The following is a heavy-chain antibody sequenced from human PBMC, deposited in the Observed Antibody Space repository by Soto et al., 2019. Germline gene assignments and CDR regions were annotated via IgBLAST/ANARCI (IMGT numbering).Heavy chain of an antibody. V-gene: IGHV4-30-4*01. D-gene: IGHD6-6*01. CDR1: GGSISSGDYY. CDR2: IYYSGST. CDR3: ARELEYSSSSGENWFDP. J-gene: IGHJ5*02. Sequence: QVQLQESGPGLVKPSQTLSLTCTVSGGSISSGDYYWSWIRQPPGKGLEWIGYIYYSGSTYYNPSLKSRVTIAVDTSKNQFSLKLSSVTAADTAVYYCARELEYSSSSGENWFDPWGQGTLVTVSS.